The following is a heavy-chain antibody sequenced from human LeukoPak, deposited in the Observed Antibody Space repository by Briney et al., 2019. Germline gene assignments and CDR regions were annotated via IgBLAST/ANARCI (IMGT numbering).Heavy chain of an antibody. Sequence: KPSETLSLTCTVSGYSISSGYYWGWIRAPPGKGLEWIGSIYHSGSTYYNPSLKSRVTISVDTSKNQFSLKLSSVTAADTAVYYCASALWFGSYYFDYWGQGTLVTVSS. CDR1: GYSISSGYY. D-gene: IGHD3-10*01. V-gene: IGHV4-38-2*02. J-gene: IGHJ4*02. CDR2: IYHSGST. CDR3: ASALWFGSYYFDY.